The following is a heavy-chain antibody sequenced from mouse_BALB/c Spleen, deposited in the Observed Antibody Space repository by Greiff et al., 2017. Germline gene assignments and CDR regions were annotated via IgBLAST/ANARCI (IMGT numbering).Heavy chain of an antibody. D-gene: IGHD1-1*01. CDR1: GFTFSDYG. CDR3: ARYSTGYAMDY. Sequence: EVMLVESGGGLVQPGGSRKLSCAASGFTFSDYGMAWVRQAPGKGPEWVAFISNLTYSIYYADTVTGRFTISRENAKNTLYLEMSSPRSEDTAMYYCARYSTGYAMDYWGEGTSVTVAS. CDR2: ISNLTYSI. V-gene: IGHV5-15*02. J-gene: IGHJ4*01.